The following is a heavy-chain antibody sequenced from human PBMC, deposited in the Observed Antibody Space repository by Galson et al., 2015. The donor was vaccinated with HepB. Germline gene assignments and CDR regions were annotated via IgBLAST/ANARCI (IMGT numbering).Heavy chain of an antibody. Sequence: SVKVSCKASGGTFSSYAISWVRQAPGQGLEWMGGIIPIFGTANYAQKFQGGVTITADESTSTAYMELSSLRSEDTAVYYCARAYGIAVAGPFRRPPSYYYYYDMDVWGQGTTVTVSS. J-gene: IGHJ6*02. V-gene: IGHV1-69*13. CDR2: IIPIFGTA. CDR3: ARAYGIAVAGPFRRPPSYYYYYDMDV. D-gene: IGHD6-19*01. CDR1: GGTFSSYA.